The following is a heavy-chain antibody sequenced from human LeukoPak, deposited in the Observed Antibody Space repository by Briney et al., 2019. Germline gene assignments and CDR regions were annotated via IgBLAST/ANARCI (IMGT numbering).Heavy chain of an antibody. J-gene: IGHJ4*02. V-gene: IGHV3-48*03. Sequence: GGSLRLSCAASGFTFSSYEMNWVRQAPGKGLEWVSYISSSGSTIYYADSVKGRFTISRDNAKNSPYLQMNSLRAEDTAVYYCARDFFGSYDYWGQGTLVTVSS. CDR1: GFTFSSYE. CDR2: ISSSGSTI. D-gene: IGHD3-10*01. CDR3: ARDFFGSYDY.